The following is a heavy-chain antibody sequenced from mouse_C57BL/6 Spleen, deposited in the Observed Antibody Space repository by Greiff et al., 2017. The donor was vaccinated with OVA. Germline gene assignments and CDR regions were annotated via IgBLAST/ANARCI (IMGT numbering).Heavy chain of an antibody. CDR1: GYTFTDYY. V-gene: IGHV1-26*01. CDR3: ARPSTGYYFDY. J-gene: IGHJ2*01. Sequence: EVQLQQSGPELVKPGASVKISCKASGYTFTDYYMNWVKQSHGKSLEWIGDINPNNGGTSYNQKFKGKATLTVDKSSSTAYMELRSLTSEDSAVYYCARPSTGYYFDYWGQGTTLTVSS. CDR2: INPNNGGT. D-gene: IGHD4-1*02.